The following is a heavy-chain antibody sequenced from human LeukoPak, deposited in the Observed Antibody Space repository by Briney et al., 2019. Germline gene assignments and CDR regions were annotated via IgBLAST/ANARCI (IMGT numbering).Heavy chain of an antibody. CDR2: ISSSSSTI. Sequence: GGSLRLSCTASGFTFSTYSMNWVRQAPGKGLEWVSYISSSSSTIYYADSVRGRFTISRDNAKNSLYLQMNSLRAEDTAVYYCAREVGATDYWGQGTLVTVSS. V-gene: IGHV3-48*04. CDR3: AREVGATDY. CDR1: GFTFSTYS. D-gene: IGHD1-26*01. J-gene: IGHJ4*02.